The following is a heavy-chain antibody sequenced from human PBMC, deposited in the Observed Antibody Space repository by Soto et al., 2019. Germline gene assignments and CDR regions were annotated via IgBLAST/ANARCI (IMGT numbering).Heavy chain of an antibody. Sequence: RRLSCATSGFTLNDYYISWVRQVPGKGLEWVSTISGSDGKTFYADSVKGRFSISRDTSQSTLYLQMNSLRADDTAIYYCARWSYLDYWGQGTRVTVSS. V-gene: IGHV3-23*01. J-gene: IGHJ4*02. D-gene: IGHD3-3*01. CDR2: ISGSDGKT. CDR3: ARWSYLDY. CDR1: GFTLNDYY.